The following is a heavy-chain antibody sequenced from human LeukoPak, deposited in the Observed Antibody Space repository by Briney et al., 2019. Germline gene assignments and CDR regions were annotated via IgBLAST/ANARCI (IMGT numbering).Heavy chain of an antibody. D-gene: IGHD3-3*01. J-gene: IGHJ4*02. V-gene: IGHV3-13*01. CDR3: ARYDFWSGYYDY. CDR2: IGTAGDT. Sequence: GGSLRLSCAASGFTLSSYDMHWVRQATGKGLEWVSAIGTAGDTYYPGSVKGRFTISRENAKNSLYLQMNSLRAGDTAVYYCARYDFWSGYYDYWGQGTLVTVSS. CDR1: GFTLSSYD.